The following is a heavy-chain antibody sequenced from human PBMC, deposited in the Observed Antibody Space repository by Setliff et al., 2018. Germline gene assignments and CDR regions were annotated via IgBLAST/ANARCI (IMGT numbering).Heavy chain of an antibody. CDR1: GGSISSSSYY. Sequence: SETLSLTCTVSGGSISSSSYYWGWIRQPPGKGLEWIGSIYYSGSTYYNPSLKSRVTISVDTSKNQFSLKLSSVTAADTAVYYCASRGEQGIWWYSSSWYWTWIYYFDYWGQGTQVTVSS. D-gene: IGHD6-13*01. V-gene: IGHV4-39*07. CDR3: ASRGEQGIWWYSSSWYWTWIYYFDY. CDR2: IYYSGST. J-gene: IGHJ4*02.